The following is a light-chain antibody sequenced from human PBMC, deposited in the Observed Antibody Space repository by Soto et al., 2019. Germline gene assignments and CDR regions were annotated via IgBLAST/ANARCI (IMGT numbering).Light chain of an antibody. Sequence: QSVLTQPASVSGSPGQSIAITCTGTRSDVGAYNYVSWYQQHPGKAPKLMISEVTNRPSGVSDRFSGSKSGTTASLTISGLQAEDEADYYCSSFTSIFTFVFGTGTKLTVL. CDR1: RSDVGAYNY. V-gene: IGLV2-14*01. CDR3: SSFTSIFTFV. CDR2: EVT. J-gene: IGLJ1*01.